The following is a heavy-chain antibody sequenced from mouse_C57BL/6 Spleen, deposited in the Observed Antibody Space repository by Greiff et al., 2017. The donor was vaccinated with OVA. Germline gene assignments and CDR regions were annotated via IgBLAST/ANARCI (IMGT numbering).Heavy chain of an antibody. CDR2: ISSGGDYI. Sequence: DVMLVESGEGLVKPGGSLKLSCAASGFTFSSYAMSWVRQTPEKRLEWVAYISSGGDYIYYADTVKGRFTISRDNARNTLYLQMSSLKSEDTAMYYCTREYYGNYGEGAMDYWGQGTSVTVSS. CDR1: GFTFSSYA. J-gene: IGHJ4*01. V-gene: IGHV5-9-1*02. D-gene: IGHD2-1*01. CDR3: TREYYGNYGEGAMDY.